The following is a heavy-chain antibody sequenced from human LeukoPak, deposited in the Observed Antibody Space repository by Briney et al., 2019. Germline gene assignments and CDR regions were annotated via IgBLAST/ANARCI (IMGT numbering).Heavy chain of an antibody. CDR1: GCSISSYY. Sequence: SETLSLTCTVSGCSISSYYWSWIRQPAGKGLEWIGRIDTSGSTNYNPSLKSRVTMSVDTSKNQFSLKLSSVTAADTAVYYCAREETYYYDSSGSWATWFDPWGQGTLVTVSS. D-gene: IGHD3-22*01. CDR3: AREETYYYDSSGSWATWFDP. CDR2: IDTSGST. V-gene: IGHV4-4*07. J-gene: IGHJ5*02.